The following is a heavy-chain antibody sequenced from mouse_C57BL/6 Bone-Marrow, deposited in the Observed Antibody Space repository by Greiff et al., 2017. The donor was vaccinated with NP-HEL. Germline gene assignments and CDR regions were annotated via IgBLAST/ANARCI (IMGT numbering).Heavy chain of an antibody. CDR3: ARKGTYGSTYYYAMDY. CDR1: GFSLTSYG. Sequence: VQGVESGPGLVQPSQSLSITCTVSGFSLTSYGVHWVRQSPGKGLEWLGVIWSGGSTDYNAAFISRLSISKDNSKSQVFFKMNSLQADDTAIYYCARKGTYGSTYYYAMDYWGQGTSVTVSS. D-gene: IGHD1-1*01. CDR2: IWSGGST. J-gene: IGHJ4*01. V-gene: IGHV2-2*01.